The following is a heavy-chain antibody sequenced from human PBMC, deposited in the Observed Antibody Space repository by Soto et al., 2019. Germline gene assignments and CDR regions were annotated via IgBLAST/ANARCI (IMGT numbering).Heavy chain of an antibody. CDR1: GFTFKSYA. D-gene: IGHD3-3*01. Sequence: EVQLLESGGGLVQPGESLRLSCAASGFTFKSYAMSWVRQAPVKGLEWVSEISGSGGSTYYAESVTGRFTISRDNSKKTLYLHMASLRAEDTGLYYCAKDSLVHFFWSGVVHDTFAVWGQGAMVTVSS. J-gene: IGHJ3*01. CDR2: ISGSGGST. V-gene: IGHV3-23*01. CDR3: AKDSLVHFFWSGVVHDTFAV.